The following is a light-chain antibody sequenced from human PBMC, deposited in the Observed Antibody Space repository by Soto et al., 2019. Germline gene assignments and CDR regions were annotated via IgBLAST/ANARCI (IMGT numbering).Light chain of an antibody. CDR1: QGVTTN. CDR3: QQYNNWPFS. Sequence: EIVMTQSPASLSVSPGERVTLYCRAGQGVTTNFAWYQQKSGQSPRLLIYDVSTRATGVPARFSGTGSETDFTLTISGLQSEDSAVYFCQQYNNWPFSFGQGTQLEIK. CDR2: DVS. J-gene: IGKJ5*01. V-gene: IGKV3-15*01.